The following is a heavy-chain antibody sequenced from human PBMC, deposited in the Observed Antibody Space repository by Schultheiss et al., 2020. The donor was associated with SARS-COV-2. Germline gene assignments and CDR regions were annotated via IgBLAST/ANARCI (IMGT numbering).Heavy chain of an antibody. Sequence: GGSLRLSCVASGFSFSNTRMSWVRQAPGRGLEWVGRIKGKDEGETTAYAAPVEGRFTISRDDSQNTLYLQMNSLKIEDTAVYYCAADYSYELYRFDYWGQGTPVTVSS. CDR3: AADYSYELYRFDY. CDR1: GFSFSNTR. CDR2: IKGKDEGETT. D-gene: IGHD5-18*01. V-gene: IGHV3-15*01. J-gene: IGHJ4*02.